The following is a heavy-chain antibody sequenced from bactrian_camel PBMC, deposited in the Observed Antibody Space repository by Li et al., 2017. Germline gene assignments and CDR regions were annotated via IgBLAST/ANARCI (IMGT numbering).Heavy chain of an antibody. CDR3: AADESWLLLNFHEADFGH. CDR1: GYERATIC. D-gene: IGHD2*01. CDR2: ISNGGKI. Sequence: VQLVESGGGSVQAGESLRLSCAAPGYERATICMGWFRQVPGKEREGVAQISNGGKITRYADPVKGRFTISKDNAKSTVYQQMNSLKPEDTGVYYCAADESWLLLNFHEADFGHCGQGTQVTVS. V-gene: IGHV3S53*01. J-gene: IGHJ6*01.